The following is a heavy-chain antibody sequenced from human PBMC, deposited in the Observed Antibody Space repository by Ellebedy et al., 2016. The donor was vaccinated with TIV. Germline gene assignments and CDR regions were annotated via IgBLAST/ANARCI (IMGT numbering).Heavy chain of an antibody. CDR1: GFTFSNAW. V-gene: IGHV3-15*01. J-gene: IGHJ4*02. Sequence: GGSLRLXCAASGFTFSNAWMSWVRQAPGKGLEWVGRIKSKTDGGTTDYAAPVKGRFTISRDDSKNTLYLQMNGLKTEDTAVYYCTTVSYYYGSGSPELYYFDYWGQGTLVTVSS. CDR3: TTVSYYYGSGSPELYYFDY. CDR2: IKSKTDGGTT. D-gene: IGHD3-10*01.